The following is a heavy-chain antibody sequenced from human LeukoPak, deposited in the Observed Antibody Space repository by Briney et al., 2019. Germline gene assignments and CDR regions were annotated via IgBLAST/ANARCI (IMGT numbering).Heavy chain of an antibody. D-gene: IGHD6-13*01. CDR2: INWNGGSR. V-gene: IGHV3-20*04. Sequence: GGSLRLSCAAAGFNFDEYGMTWVRQAPGKGLEWVSGINWNGGSRGYADSVKGRFTISRDNAKKFLYLQMNSLRAEDTAFYYCARGSSFSNFWGQGILVTVSS. J-gene: IGHJ4*02. CDR1: GFNFDEYG. CDR3: ARGSSFSNF.